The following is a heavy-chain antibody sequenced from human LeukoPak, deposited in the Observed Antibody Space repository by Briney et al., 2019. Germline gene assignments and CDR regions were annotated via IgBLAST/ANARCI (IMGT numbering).Heavy chain of an antibody. CDR1: GGSISSGGYY. Sequence: ASETLSLTCTVSGGSISSGGYYWSWIRQHPGKGLEWIGYIYYSGSTYYNPSLKSRVTISVDTSKNQFSLKLSSVTAADTAVYYCARAYGTAMKFDYWGQGTLVTVSS. V-gene: IGHV4-30-4*08. CDR3: ARAYGTAMKFDY. CDR2: IYYSGST. J-gene: IGHJ4*02. D-gene: IGHD5-18*01.